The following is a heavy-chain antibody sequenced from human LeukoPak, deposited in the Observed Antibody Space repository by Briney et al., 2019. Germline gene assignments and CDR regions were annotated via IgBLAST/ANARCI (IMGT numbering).Heavy chain of an antibody. J-gene: IGHJ5*02. CDR1: GDSISTYY. CDR2: VYYSGST. CDR3: ARGVGSSFDP. Sequence: SETLSLTCTVSGDSISTYYWSWIRQPPGKVREWIGYVYYSGSTNYNPSLKSRVSISIDTSKNQFSLRLTSVTAADTAVYYCARGVGSSFDPWGQGTLVTVSS. V-gene: IGHV4-59*01. D-gene: IGHD6-6*01.